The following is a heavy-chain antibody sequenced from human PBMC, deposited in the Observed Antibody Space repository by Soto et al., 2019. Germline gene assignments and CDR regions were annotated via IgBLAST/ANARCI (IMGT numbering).Heavy chain of an antibody. CDR3: AKVPAWTGYCSGGSCYYPGDLDY. CDR2: ISGSGGST. J-gene: IGHJ4*02. Sequence: GGSLRLSCAASGFTFSSYAMSWVRQTPGKGLEWVSAISGSGGSTYYADTVKGRFTISRDNSKNTLYLQMNSLRAEDTDVYNCAKVPAWTGYCSGGSCYYPGDLDYWGQGTLVTVSS. V-gene: IGHV3-23*01. D-gene: IGHD2-15*01. CDR1: GFTFSSYA.